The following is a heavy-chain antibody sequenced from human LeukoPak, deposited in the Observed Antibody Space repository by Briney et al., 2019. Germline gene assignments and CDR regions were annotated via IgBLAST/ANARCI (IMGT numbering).Heavy chain of an antibody. J-gene: IGHJ3*02. CDR3: ARGRASYYDILTGVDAFDI. V-gene: IGHV1-8*01. CDR2: VNPNRGTT. D-gene: IGHD3-9*01. Sequence: ASVKVSCKASGYAFTTYDINWVRQAPGQGLEWMGWVNPNRGTTGYAQSFQGRVTMTRETSISTVYMELSNLRSEDTVVYYCARGRASYYDILTGVDAFDIWGQGTMVTVSS. CDR1: GYAFTTYD.